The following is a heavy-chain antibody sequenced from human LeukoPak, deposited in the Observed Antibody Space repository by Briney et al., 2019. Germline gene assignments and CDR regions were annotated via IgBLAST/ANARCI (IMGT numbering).Heavy chain of an antibody. D-gene: IGHD1-1*01. CDR1: VFSFSTYA. Sequence: VGSLRLSCAASVFSFSTYAMFSVRQAPGKGVEYVSRIINDGGGTYNASSVKGRITISRDNSKNTILLQMGSMRRDDVAVYYCARVDRGSDRSNWNYYDYWGQGTLVTVSS. CDR2: IINDGGGT. CDR3: ARVDRGSDRSNWNYYDY. V-gene: IGHV3-64*01. J-gene: IGHJ4*02.